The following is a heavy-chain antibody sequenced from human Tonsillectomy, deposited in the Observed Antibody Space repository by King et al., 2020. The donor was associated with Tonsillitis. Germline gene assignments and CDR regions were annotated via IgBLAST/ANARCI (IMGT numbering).Heavy chain of an antibody. D-gene: IGHD6-13*01. CDR3: ARVSTAYSRVILGWFDP. V-gene: IGHV4-4*02. CDR1: CGSISSSNW. CDR2: IYHSGST. Sequence: QLQESGPGLVKPSGTLSLTCAVSCGSISSSNWWSWVRQPPGKGLEWIGSIYHSGSTNYNPALKSRITISVDKAKNQFSLKPGSVTAAATAVYYCARVSTAYSRVILGWFDPWGQGTLVTVSS. J-gene: IGHJ5*02.